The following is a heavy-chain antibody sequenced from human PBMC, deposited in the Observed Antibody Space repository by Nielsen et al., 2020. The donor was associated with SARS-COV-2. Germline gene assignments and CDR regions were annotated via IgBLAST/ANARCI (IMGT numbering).Heavy chain of an antibody. D-gene: IGHD4-11*01. J-gene: IGHJ3*02. CDR3: ARASDYSNYDAFDI. Sequence: GESLKISCAASGFTFSSYGMHWVRQAPGKGLEWVAVIWYDGSNKYYADSVKGRFTISRDNSKNTLYLQMNSLRAEDTAVYYCARASDYSNYDAFDIWGQETMVTVSS. CDR2: IWYDGSNK. CDR1: GFTFSSYG. V-gene: IGHV3-33*01.